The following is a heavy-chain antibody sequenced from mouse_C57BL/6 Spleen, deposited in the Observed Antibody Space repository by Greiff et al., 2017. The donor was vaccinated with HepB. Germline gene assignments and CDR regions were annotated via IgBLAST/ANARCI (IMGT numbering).Heavy chain of an antibody. V-gene: IGHV1-69*01. Sequence: QVQLQQPGAELVMPGASVKLSCKASGYTFTSYWMHWVKQRPGQGLEWIGEIDPSDSYTNYNQKFKGKSTLTVDKSSSTAYMQLSSLTSEDSAVYYCALLDSSGSPWFAYWGQGTLVTVSA. CDR2: IDPSDSYT. D-gene: IGHD3-2*02. CDR1: GYTFTSYW. J-gene: IGHJ3*01. CDR3: ALLDSSGSPWFAY.